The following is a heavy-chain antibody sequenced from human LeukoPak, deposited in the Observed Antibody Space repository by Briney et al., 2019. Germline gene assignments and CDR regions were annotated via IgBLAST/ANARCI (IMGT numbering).Heavy chain of an antibody. CDR1: AYSISSSNW. CDR2: IYYSGST. Sequence: PSETLSLTCAVSAYSISSSNWWGWIRQPPGKGLEWIGYIYYSGSTYYSPSLKGRVTMSIDTSKNQFSLKLSSVTAVDTAVYYCASISARPDYYFDSWGLGTLVTVSS. V-gene: IGHV4-28*01. J-gene: IGHJ4*02. CDR3: ASISARPDYYFDS. D-gene: IGHD6-6*01.